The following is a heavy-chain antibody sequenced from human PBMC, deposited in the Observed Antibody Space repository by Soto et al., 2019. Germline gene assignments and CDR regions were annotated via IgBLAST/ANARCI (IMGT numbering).Heavy chain of an antibody. Sequence: QVQLVQSGAEVKKPGASVKVSCKASGYTFTSYGISWVRQAPGQGLEWMGWISAYNGNTNYAQKLQGRVTMTTDPSTGTAYREMRSLRSDDTVVYYCARDCSHASSGYYDSFDYWGQGTLVTVSS. D-gene: IGHD3-22*01. V-gene: IGHV1-18*01. J-gene: IGHJ4*02. CDR2: ISAYNGNT. CDR1: GYTFTSYG. CDR3: ARDCSHASSGYYDSFDY.